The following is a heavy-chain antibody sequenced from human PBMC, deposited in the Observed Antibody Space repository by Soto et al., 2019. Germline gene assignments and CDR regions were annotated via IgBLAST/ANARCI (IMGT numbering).Heavy chain of an antibody. D-gene: IGHD1-7*01. V-gene: IGHV3-23*01. J-gene: IGHJ4*02. Sequence: PGGSLRLYCATSGLTFSNYAMSLVRQAPGGGLEWVSSMSGSSSTTYYADSVRGRFTISRDRSKNTLYLQMSSLRAEDTALYYCAKNQERELPRVIDFWGQGTLVTVSS. CDR1: GLTFSNYA. CDR3: AKNQERELPRVIDF. CDR2: MSGSSSTT.